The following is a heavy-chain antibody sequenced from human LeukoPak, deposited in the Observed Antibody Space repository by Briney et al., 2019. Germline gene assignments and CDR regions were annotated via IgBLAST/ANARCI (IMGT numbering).Heavy chain of an antibody. CDR1: GISFSSHG. Sequence: GGSLRLSCAASGISFSSHGMHWVRQAPGKGLEWVAVIWFDGGHKYYADSVKGRFTIARDNSENTLSLEMDSLRAEDTAVYYCARHSSRASYYYYGMDVWGQGTTVTVSS. CDR3: ARHSSRASYYYYGMDV. CDR2: IWFDGGHK. V-gene: IGHV3-33*01. D-gene: IGHD2-2*01. J-gene: IGHJ6*02.